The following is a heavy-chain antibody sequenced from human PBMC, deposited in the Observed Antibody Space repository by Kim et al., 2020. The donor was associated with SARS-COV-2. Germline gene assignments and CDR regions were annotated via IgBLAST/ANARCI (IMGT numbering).Heavy chain of an antibody. V-gene: IGHV3-23*01. J-gene: IGHJ3*02. CDR2: ISGSGGST. CDR1: GFTFSSYA. D-gene: IGHD3-16*02. CDR3: AKDLYVWGSYLDAFDI. Sequence: GGSLRLSCAASGFTFSSYAMSWVRQAPGKGLEWVSAISGSGGSTYYADSVKGRFTISRDNSKNTLYLQMNSLRAEDTAVYYCAKDLYVWGSYLDAFDIWGQGTMVTVSS.